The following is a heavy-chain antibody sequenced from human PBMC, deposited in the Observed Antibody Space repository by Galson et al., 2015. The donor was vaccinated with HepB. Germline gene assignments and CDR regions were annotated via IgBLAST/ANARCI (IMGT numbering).Heavy chain of an antibody. D-gene: IGHD6-13*01. J-gene: IGHJ4*02. V-gene: IGHV3-23*01. CDR1: GFTLSRYW. Sequence: SLRLSCAASGFTLSRYWMYWVRQTPGKGLEWVSAISGSGGSTYYADSVKGRFTISRDNSKNTLYLQMNSLRAEDTAVYYCAKDLYSSKLVRFGYWGQGTLVTVSS. CDR3: AKDLYSSKLVRFGY. CDR2: ISGSGGST.